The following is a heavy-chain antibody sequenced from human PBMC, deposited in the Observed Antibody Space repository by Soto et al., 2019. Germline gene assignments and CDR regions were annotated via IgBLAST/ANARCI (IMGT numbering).Heavy chain of an antibody. CDR2: INHSGST. D-gene: IGHD3-3*01. CDR3: ARVGFLYYYYYYYGMDV. V-gene: IGHV4-34*01. CDR1: GGSFIGYD. J-gene: IGHJ6*02. Sequence: SVTLSHSCAVDGGSFIGYDWSWIRKKPGKGLEWIGEINHSGSTNYNPSLKSRVTISVDTSKNQFSLKLSSVTAADTAVYYCARVGFLYYYYYYYGMDVWGQGNTVSVSS.